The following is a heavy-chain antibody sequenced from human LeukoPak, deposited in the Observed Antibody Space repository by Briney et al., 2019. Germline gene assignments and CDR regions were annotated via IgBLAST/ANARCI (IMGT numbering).Heavy chain of an antibody. CDR2: ISSSSSYI. CDR3: AREDTAMVIPFDY. J-gene: IGHJ4*02. V-gene: IGHV3-21*01. D-gene: IGHD5-18*01. CDR1: GFTFSSYS. Sequence: GGSLRLSCAASGFTFSSYSMNWVRQAPGRGLEWVSSISSSSSYIYYADSVKGRFTIYRDNTKNSLYLQMNSLRAEDTAVYYCAREDTAMVIPFDYWGQGTLVTVSS.